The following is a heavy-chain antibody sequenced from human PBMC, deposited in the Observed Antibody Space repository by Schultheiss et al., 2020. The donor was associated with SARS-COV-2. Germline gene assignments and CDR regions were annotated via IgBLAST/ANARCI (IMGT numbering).Heavy chain of an antibody. D-gene: IGHD3-22*01. V-gene: IGHV3-30*04. CDR3: ARDMRYYDSSGYFGY. CDR2: ISYDGSNK. J-gene: IGHJ4*02. CDR1: GFTFSSYA. Sequence: GGSLRLSCAASGFTFSSYAMHWVRQAPGKGLEWVAVISYDGSNKYYADSVKGRFTISRDNSKNTLYLQMNSLRAEDTAVYYCARDMRYYDSSGYFGYWGQGTLVTVSS.